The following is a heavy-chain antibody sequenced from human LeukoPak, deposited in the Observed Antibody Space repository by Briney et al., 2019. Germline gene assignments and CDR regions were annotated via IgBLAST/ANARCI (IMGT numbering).Heavy chain of an antibody. D-gene: IGHD4-17*01. V-gene: IGHV1-2*02. CDR3: AITPDYGATPSAFDI. CDR2: INPNSGGT. CDR1: GYTFTGYY. Sequence: ASVKVSCKASGYTFTGYYMHWVRQAPGQGLEWMGWINPNSGGTNYAQKFQGRVTMTRDTSISTAYMELSRLRSDDTAVYYCAITPDYGATPSAFDIWGQGTMVTVSS. J-gene: IGHJ3*02.